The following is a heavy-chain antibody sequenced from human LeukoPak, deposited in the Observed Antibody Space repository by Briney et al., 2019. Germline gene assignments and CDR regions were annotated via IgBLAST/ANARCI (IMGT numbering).Heavy chain of an antibody. D-gene: IGHD1-26*01. Sequence: GGSLRLSCAASGFAFSSNWMHWVRQAPGKGLVWVSRINEDGSTTNYADSVKGRSTIFRGNAKNTLYLQMNSLRAEDTAVYYCVRDLGGRSGHWGQGTLVTVSS. CDR2: INEDGSTT. CDR3: VRDLGGRSGH. V-gene: IGHV3-74*01. J-gene: IGHJ4*02. CDR1: GFAFSSNW.